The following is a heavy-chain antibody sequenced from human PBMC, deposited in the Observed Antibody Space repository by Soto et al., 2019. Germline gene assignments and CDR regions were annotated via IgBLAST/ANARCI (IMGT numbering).Heavy chain of an antibody. CDR1: GFTFSSYW. V-gene: IGHV3-7*03. D-gene: IGHD6-6*01. J-gene: IGHJ3*02. CDR3: ARASVAARRPGAFDI. CDR2: IKQDGSEK. Sequence: GGSLRLSCAASGFTFSSYWMSWVRQARGNGLVWVANIKQDGSEKDYVDSVKGRFTISRDNAKNSLYLQMNSLRAEDTAVYYCARASVAARRPGAFDIWGQGTMVTVSS.